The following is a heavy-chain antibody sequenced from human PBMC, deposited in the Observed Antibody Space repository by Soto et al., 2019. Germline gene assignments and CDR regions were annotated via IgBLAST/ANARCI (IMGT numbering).Heavy chain of an antibody. V-gene: IGHV3-23*01. J-gene: IGHJ5*02. CDR1: GFTFSSYA. CDR3: AKSPREPASSENNWFDP. D-gene: IGHD1-26*01. Sequence: GGSLRLSCAASGFTFSSYAMSWVRQAPGKGLEWVSIVSGSGASTYYADSVKGRFTISRDNSKNTVYLQMNSLRAEDTAVYYCAKSPREPASSENNWFDPWGQGTLVTV. CDR2: VSGSGAST.